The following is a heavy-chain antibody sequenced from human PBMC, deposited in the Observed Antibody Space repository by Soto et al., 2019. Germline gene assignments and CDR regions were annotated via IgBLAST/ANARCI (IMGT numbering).Heavy chain of an antibody. CDR1: GGSISSGGYS. V-gene: IGHV4-30-2*01. CDR2: IYHSGST. J-gene: IGHJ6*02. CDR3: ARAHYGDYGYGMDV. D-gene: IGHD4-17*01. Sequence: SQTLSLTWAVSGGSISSGGYSWSWIRQPQGKGLEWIGYIYHSGSTYYNPSLKSRVTISVDRSKNQFSLKLSSVTAADTAVYYCARAHYGDYGYGMDVWGQGTTVTVSS.